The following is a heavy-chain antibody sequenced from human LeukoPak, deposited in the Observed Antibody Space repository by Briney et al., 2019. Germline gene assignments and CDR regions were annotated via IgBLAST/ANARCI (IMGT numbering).Heavy chain of an antibody. J-gene: IGHJ4*02. V-gene: IGHV3-23*01. CDR3: AKSAVVVVAATRAIDY. CDR2: ISGSGVST. Sequence: GGSLRLSCAASGFTFSSYAMSWVRQAPGKGLEWVAAISGSGVSTYYADSVKGRFTISRDNSKNTLYLQMNSLRAEDTAVYYCAKSAVVVVAATRAIDYCRQGTLAPVSS. CDR1: GFTFSSYA. D-gene: IGHD2-15*01.